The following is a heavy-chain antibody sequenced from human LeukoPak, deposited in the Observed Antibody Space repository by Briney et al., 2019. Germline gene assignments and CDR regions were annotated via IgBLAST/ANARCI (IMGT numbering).Heavy chain of an antibody. Sequence: GGSLRLSCAASGFNFDDYAMHWVRQAPGKGLEWVSLISGDGSRTYYVDSVKGRFTISRDNSKNSLYLQMSSLRIEDTALYYCARDSRPNGSSSFPNYFDYRGQGAQVTVSS. D-gene: IGHD6-6*01. V-gene: IGHV3-43*02. CDR1: GFNFDDYA. CDR2: ISGDGSRT. J-gene: IGHJ4*02. CDR3: ARDSRPNGSSSFPNYFDY.